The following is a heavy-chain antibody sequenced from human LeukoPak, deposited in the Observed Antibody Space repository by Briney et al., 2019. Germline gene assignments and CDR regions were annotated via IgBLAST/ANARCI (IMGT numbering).Heavy chain of an antibody. V-gene: IGHV4-39*07. CDR3: AKSNGYGLVDI. J-gene: IGHJ3*02. Sequence: SETLSLTCTVSGGSISGYYWGWIRQPPGKGLEWIGNIFYSGSTYYSPSLKSRVTISLDTSRNQFSLKLNSVTAADTAVYYCAKSNGYGLVDIWGQGTMVTVSS. CDR1: GGSISGYY. D-gene: IGHD3-10*01. CDR2: IFYSGST.